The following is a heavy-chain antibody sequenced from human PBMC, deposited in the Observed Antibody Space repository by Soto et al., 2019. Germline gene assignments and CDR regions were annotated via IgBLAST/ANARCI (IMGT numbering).Heavy chain of an antibody. CDR3: ARGLGGIAVAGKVSWFDP. CDR1: GGSISSYY. V-gene: IGHV4-59*01. J-gene: IGHJ5*02. CDR2: IYYSGST. Sequence: SETLSLTCTVSGGSISSYYWSWIRQPPGKGLEWIGYIYYSGSTNYNPSLKSRVTISVDTSKNQFSLKLSSVTAADTAAYYCARGLGGIAVAGKVSWFDPWGQGTLVTVSS. D-gene: IGHD6-19*01.